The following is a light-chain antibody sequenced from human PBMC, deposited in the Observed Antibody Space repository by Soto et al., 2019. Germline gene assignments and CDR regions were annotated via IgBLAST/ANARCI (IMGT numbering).Light chain of an antibody. V-gene: IGKV3-11*01. Sequence: ETVMTQYPVTLSLSPGERATLSCRAIQSVSSNLAWYQQKPGQAPRLLIYDASSRATGIPARFSGSGSGTDFTLTISSLEPEDFAVYYCQQLTDWPPQWTFAQGTKVDI. CDR1: QSVSSN. CDR2: DAS. J-gene: IGKJ1*01. CDR3: QQLTDWPPQWT.